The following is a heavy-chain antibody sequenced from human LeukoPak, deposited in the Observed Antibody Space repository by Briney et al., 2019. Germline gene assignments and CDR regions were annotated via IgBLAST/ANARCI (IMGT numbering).Heavy chain of an antibody. J-gene: IGHJ4*02. CDR3: ARGGIRYFDY. CDR2: INHSGST. CDR1: GGSFSGYY. Sequence: SETLSLTCAVYGGSFSGYYWSWIRQPPGKGLEWIGEINHSGSTNYNPSLKSRVTISVDTSKNQFSLKLSSVTAAGTAVYYCARGGIRYFDYWGQGTLVTVSS. D-gene: IGHD3-3*02. V-gene: IGHV4-34*01.